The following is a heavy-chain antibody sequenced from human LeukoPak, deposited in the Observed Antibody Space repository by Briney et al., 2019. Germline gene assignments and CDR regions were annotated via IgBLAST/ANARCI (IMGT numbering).Heavy chain of an antibody. CDR2: VGGGDDIP. CDR1: GFTFNIYG. J-gene: IGHJ4*02. CDR3: AKDATPRNRLWDHFDS. Sequence: GGSLRLSCVASGFTFNIYGMSWVRQAPGKGLEWVSSVGGGDDIPYADSVKGRFTGYRDDAKNTVYLQMNSLRVEDTAIYFCAKDATPRNRLWDHFDSWGQGTLVSVSS. V-gene: IGHV3-23*01. D-gene: IGHD2-21*01.